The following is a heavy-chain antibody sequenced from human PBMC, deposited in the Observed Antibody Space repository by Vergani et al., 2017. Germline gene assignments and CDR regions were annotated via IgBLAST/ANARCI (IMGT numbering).Heavy chain of an antibody. J-gene: IGHJ4*02. CDR2: ISSSSSYI. CDR1: GFTFSSYS. V-gene: IGHV3-21*04. D-gene: IGHD3-22*01. CDR3: AILPDYYDSSGYLDRDY. Sequence: EVQLVESGGGLVKPGGSLRLSCAASGFTFSSYSMNWVRQAPGKGLEWVSSISSSSSYIYYADSVKGRFTISRDNAKNSLYLQMNSLRAEDTALYYCAILPDYYDSSGYLDRDYWGQGTLVTVSS.